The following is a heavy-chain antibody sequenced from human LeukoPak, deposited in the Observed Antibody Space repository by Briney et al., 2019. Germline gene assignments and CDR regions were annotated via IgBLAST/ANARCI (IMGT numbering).Heavy chain of an antibody. V-gene: IGHV5-51*01. D-gene: IGHD6-19*01. CDR1: GYRFTSYW. Sequence: GESLKISCKGSGYRFTSYWIGWGRQMPGKGLEWMGIIYPGDSDTRYSPSFQGQVTISADKSISTAYLQWSILKASDAAMYYCARFLDSSGSEKTFDYWGQGTLVTVSS. J-gene: IGHJ4*02. CDR3: ARFLDSSGSEKTFDY. CDR2: IYPGDSDT.